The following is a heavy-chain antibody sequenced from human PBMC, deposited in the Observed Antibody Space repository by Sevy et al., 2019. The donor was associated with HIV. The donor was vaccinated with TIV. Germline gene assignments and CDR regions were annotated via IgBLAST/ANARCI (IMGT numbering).Heavy chain of an antibody. CDR1: GFTFSGSA. V-gene: IGHV3-73*01. CDR3: TTYLGYCRSTSCHYYFDN. Sequence: GGSLRLSCAASGFTFSGSALHWVRQASGEGLEWVGRIRMKANSYATAYAASVKGRFTISRDDSKNSAYLQMNSLKTEDTAVYYCTTYLGYCRSTSCHYYFDNWGQGTLVTVSS. J-gene: IGHJ4*02. CDR2: IRMKANSYAT. D-gene: IGHD2-2*03.